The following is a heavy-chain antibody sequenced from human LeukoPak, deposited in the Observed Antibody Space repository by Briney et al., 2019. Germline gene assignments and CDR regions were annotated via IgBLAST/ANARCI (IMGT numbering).Heavy chain of an antibody. J-gene: IGHJ4*02. D-gene: IGHD4-11*01. V-gene: IGHV1-69*05. Sequence: ASVKVSCKASGGTFSSYAISWVRQAPGQGLEWMGGIIPIFGTANYAQKFQGRVTITTDESTSTAYMELSSLRSEDTAVYYCASWEVTTVTGFDYWGQGTLVTVSS. CDR3: ASWEVTTVTGFDY. CDR1: GGTFSSYA. CDR2: IIPIFGTA.